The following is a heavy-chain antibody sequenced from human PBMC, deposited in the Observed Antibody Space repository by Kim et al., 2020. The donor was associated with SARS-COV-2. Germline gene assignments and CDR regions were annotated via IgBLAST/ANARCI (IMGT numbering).Heavy chain of an antibody. Sequence: GGSLRLSCGASGFTFSNYAMSWVRQAPGKGLEWVSTIKGSGDTTYYGDSVKGRFTISRDNSKNTLFLQMNSLRADDTAAYSCAKDRGGGGSYIPLDSWG. D-gene: IGHD2-21*01. CDR2: IKGSGDTT. V-gene: IGHV3-23*01. J-gene: IGHJ5*01. CDR1: GFTFSNYA. CDR3: AKDRGGGGSYIPLDS.